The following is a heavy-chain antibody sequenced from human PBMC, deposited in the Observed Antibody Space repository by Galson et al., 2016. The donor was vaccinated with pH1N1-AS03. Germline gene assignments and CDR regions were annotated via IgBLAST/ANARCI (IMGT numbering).Heavy chain of an antibody. CDR2: IWHDGSEK. Sequence: SLRLSCAASGFTFSSHGMHWVRQTPGKGLEWVAVIWHDGSEKYYADSVKGRFTISRDNSKNTLYLQMNSMRDEDTAVYYCARDRHYYDYIWGTYRYDWYFDLWVRGTLVTVSS. V-gene: IGHV3-33*01. J-gene: IGHJ2*01. CDR3: ARDRHYYDYIWGTYRYDWYFDL. CDR1: GFTFSSHG. D-gene: IGHD3-16*02.